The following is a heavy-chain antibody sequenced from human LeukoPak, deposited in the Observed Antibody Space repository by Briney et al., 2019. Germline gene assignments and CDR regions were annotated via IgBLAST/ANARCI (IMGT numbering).Heavy chain of an antibody. V-gene: IGHV4-30-4*08. J-gene: IGHJ4*02. D-gene: IGHD5-18*01. CDR3: ARAGYGRYSYGRYDY. Sequence: SQTLSLTCTVSGGSISSGDYYWSWIRQPPGKGLEWIGYIYYSRSTYYNPSLKSRVTISVDTSKNQFSLKLSSVTAADTAVYYCARAGYGRYSYGRYDYWGQGTLVTVSS. CDR1: GGSISSGDYY. CDR2: IYYSRST.